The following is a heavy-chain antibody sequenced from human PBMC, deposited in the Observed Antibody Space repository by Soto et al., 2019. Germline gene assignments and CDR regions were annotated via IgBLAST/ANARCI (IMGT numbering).Heavy chain of an antibody. J-gene: IGHJ4*02. CDR3: AKREGNTYGLFH. V-gene: IGHV3-74*01. CDR2: IKTDGSIT. D-gene: IGHD5-18*01. CDR1: GFTFSSYW. Sequence: EVQLVESGGGLVQPGGSLRLSCAASGFTFSSYWLHWVRQAPGKGLVWVSRIKTDGSITDYADSVKGRFTISRDNAKETLYLQMNRLSDEDTAVYYCAKREGNTYGLFHWGQGTLVTVSS.